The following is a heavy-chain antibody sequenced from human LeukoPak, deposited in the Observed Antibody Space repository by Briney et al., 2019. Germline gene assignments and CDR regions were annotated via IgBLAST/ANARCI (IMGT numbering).Heavy chain of an antibody. J-gene: IGHJ4*02. CDR2: IYYSGST. CDR3: ARDQSSSWPNLDY. Sequence: SETLSLTCNVSGGSISTYYWSWIRQPPGKGLEWIGYIYYSGSTNYNPSLKSRVTISVDASKNQFALKLSSVTAADTAIYYCARDQSSSWPNLDYWGQGTLVTVSS. V-gene: IGHV4-59*01. CDR1: GGSISTYY. D-gene: IGHD6-13*01.